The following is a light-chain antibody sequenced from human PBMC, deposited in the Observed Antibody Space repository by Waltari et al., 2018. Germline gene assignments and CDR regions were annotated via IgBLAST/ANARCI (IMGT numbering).Light chain of an antibody. Sequence: QSALTQPASVSGSPGQSITIFCSGTSSDVGYYNLVSWYQQHPDKAPRVIIYEVTKRPSGVSIRCLGSKSGSTASLTISGRQAEDEAEYFCCSFAGSVTFVVFGGGTKVTVL. V-gene: IGLV2-23*02. CDR3: CSFAGSVTFVV. CDR2: EVT. CDR1: SSDVGYYNL. J-gene: IGLJ2*01.